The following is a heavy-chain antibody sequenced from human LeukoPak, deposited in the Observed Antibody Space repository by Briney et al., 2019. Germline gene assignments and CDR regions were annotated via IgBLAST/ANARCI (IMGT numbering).Heavy chain of an antibody. CDR1: GFTFNNYA. J-gene: IGHJ4*02. CDR3: AKPDNSWSFDY. D-gene: IGHD6-13*01. V-gene: IGHV3-23*01. CDR2: ISGGGYCT. Sequence: PGGSLRLSCAASGFTFNNYAMSWVRQAPGKGLEWVSAISGGGYCTYYADSVKGRFTISRDNSKNTMYLQMNSLRAEDTAVYYCAKPDNSWSFDYWGQGTLVTVSS.